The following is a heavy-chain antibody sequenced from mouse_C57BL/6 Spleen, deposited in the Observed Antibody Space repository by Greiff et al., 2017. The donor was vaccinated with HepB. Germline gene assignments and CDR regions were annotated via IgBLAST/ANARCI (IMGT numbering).Heavy chain of an antibody. D-gene: IGHD1-1*01. V-gene: IGHV1-55*01. CDR3: ARIRGSSFHWYFDV. J-gene: IGHJ1*03. CDR2: IYPGSGST. CDR1: GYTFTSYW. Sequence: QVQLQQPGAELVKPGASVKMSCKASGYTFTSYWITWVKQRPGQGLEWIGDIYPGSGSTNYNEKFKSKATLTVDTSSSTAYMQLSSLTSEDSAVYYGARIRGSSFHWYFDVWGTGTTVTVSS.